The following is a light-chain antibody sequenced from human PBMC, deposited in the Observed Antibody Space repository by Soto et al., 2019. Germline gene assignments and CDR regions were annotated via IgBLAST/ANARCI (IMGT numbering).Light chain of an antibody. Sequence: IVLTQSPATLSLSPGKRATLSCRASQSVTNSYLAWYQQKPGQAPRLLIYGALSRATGIPDRFSGSGSGTDFTLTISSLEPEDFAVYYCQQRSNWPPLFGQGTRLEI. CDR2: GAL. V-gene: IGKV3D-20*02. J-gene: IGKJ5*01. CDR3: QQRSNWPPL. CDR1: QSVTNSY.